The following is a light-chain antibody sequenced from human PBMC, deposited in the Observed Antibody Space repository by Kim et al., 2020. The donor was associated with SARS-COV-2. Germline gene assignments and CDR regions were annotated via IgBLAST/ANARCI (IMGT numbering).Light chain of an antibody. J-gene: IGLJ2*01. Sequence: SELTPDPAVSVALGQTVRITCQGDSLRSYYASWYQQKPGQAPLLVLYEKNNRPSGIPDRFSGSSSGNTASLTITGAQAEDEADYYCNSRESGVNHVVFGGGTQLTVL. V-gene: IGLV3-19*01. CDR3: NSRESGVNHVV. CDR1: SLRSYY. CDR2: EKN.